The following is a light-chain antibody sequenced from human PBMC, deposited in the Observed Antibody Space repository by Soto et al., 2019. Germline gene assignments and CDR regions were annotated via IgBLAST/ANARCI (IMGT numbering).Light chain of an antibody. CDR3: SSYAGSSIPVA. CDR2: DVT. Sequence: QSVLTQPPSASGSPGQSVTISCTGASSDVGVYNFVSWYQQHPGKAPKLMIYDVTKRPSGVPDRFSGSKSGNTASLTVSGLQVDDEADYYCSSYAGSSIPVAFGGGTKLTVL. CDR1: SSDVGVYNF. J-gene: IGLJ2*01. V-gene: IGLV2-8*01.